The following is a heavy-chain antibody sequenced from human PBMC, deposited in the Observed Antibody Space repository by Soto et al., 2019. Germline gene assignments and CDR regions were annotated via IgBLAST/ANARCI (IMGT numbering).Heavy chain of an antibody. D-gene: IGHD1-26*01. CDR1: GGSISSGDYY. CDR3: ARGRSGSYGY. CDR2: INHSGST. J-gene: IGHJ4*02. V-gene: IGHV4-39*07. Sequence: PSETLSLTCTVSGGSISSGDYYWSWIRQPPGKGLEWIGEINHSGSTNYNPSLKSRVTISVDTSKNQFSLKLSSVTAADTAVYYCARGRSGSYGYWGQGTLVTVSS.